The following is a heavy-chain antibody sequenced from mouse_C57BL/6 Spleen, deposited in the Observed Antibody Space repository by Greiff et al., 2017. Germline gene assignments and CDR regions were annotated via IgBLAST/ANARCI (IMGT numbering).Heavy chain of an antibody. Sequence: VQLQQSGAELVKPGASVKLSCTASGYNINDYYMHWVKQRTEQGLEWIGRIDPEDGETKYAPKFKGKATITADTSSNTAYLQLSSLTSEDTAVYYCAPFYSGSSYWYFDVWGTGTTVTVSS. CDR2: IDPEDGET. D-gene: IGHD1-1*01. J-gene: IGHJ1*03. V-gene: IGHV14-2*01. CDR1: GYNINDYY. CDR3: APFYSGSSYWYFDV.